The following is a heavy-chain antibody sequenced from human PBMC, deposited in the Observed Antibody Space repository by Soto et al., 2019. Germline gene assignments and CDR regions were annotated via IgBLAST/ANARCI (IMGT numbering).Heavy chain of an antibody. CDR2: INHSGST. CDR3: ARAKLRYRSTWGGYFDY. CDR1: GGSFSGYY. Sequence: PSETLSLTCAVYGGSFSGYYWSWIRQPPGKGLEWIGEINHSGSTNYNPSLKSRVTISVDTSKNQFSLKLSSVTAADTAVYYCARAKLRYRSTWGGYFDYWGQGTLVTVSS. D-gene: IGHD3-16*01. J-gene: IGHJ4*02. V-gene: IGHV4-34*01.